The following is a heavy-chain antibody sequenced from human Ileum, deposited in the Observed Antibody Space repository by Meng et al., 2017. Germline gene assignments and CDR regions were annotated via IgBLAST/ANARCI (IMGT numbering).Heavy chain of an antibody. CDR2: IHHSGRT. D-gene: IGHD5-12*01. Sequence: QVLLLESGPGLVNPSGTLSLTCEFSGASVSNTNWWDWLRQSPGKGLEWIGEIHHSGRTNFIASLQSRATISLCESKNQFSLTLSSVTAADTAVYYCARGVGDIRVGFDYWGQGILVTVSS. CDR1: GASVSNTNW. J-gene: IGHJ4*02. CDR3: ARGVGDIRVGFDY. V-gene: IGHV4-4*02.